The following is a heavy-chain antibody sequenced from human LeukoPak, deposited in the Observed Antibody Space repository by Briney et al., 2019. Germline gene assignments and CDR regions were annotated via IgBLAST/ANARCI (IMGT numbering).Heavy chain of an antibody. Sequence: GRSLRLSCAASGFTFSSYAMHWVRQAPGKGLEGVAVISYDGSNKYYADSVKGRFTISRDTSKNTLFLQMSSLTVEDTAVYYCTAFVALRAFDVWGQGTMVTVS. J-gene: IGHJ3*01. CDR1: GFTFSSYA. D-gene: IGHD2-21*02. CDR3: TAFVALRAFDV. CDR2: ISYDGSNK. V-gene: IGHV3-30*14.